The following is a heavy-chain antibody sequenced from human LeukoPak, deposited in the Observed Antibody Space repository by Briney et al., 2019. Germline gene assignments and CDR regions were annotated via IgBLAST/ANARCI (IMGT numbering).Heavy chain of an antibody. D-gene: IGHD3-16*02. CDR3: AKERARYTNPYYFDY. CDR2: ISGSGANT. Sequence: PGGSWRPSCAASGFTFSTYALSGVGRAPGKGRGGLGTISGSGANTYYADSVRGRFTISRDNSKNTLYLHMNSLRAEDTAVYYCAKERARYTNPYYFDYWGQGTLVTVSS. V-gene: IGHV3-23*01. CDR1: GFTFSTYA. J-gene: IGHJ4*02.